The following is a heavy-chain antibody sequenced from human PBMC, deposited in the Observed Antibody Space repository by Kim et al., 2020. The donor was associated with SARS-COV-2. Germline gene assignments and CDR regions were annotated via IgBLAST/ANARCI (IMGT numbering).Heavy chain of an antibody. Sequence: YYADSVTGRFTNSRDNTKNTLYLQMNSLRAEDTAMYYCAREGAVAGHIDYWGQGTLVTVST. V-gene: IGHV3-53*01. D-gene: IGHD6-19*01. J-gene: IGHJ4*02. CDR3: AREGAVAGHIDY.